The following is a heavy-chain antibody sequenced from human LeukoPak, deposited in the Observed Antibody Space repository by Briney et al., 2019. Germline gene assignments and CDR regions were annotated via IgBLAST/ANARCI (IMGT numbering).Heavy chain of an antibody. J-gene: IGHJ4*02. Sequence: SETLSLTCIVSGGSISSYYWSWIRQPPGEGLEWIGYIYYSGSTNYNPSLKSRVTISVDTSKNQFSLKLSSVTAADTAVYYCARKFTEYDILTGYHSGYLDYWGQGTLVTVSS. CDR2: IYYSGST. CDR1: GGSISSYY. V-gene: IGHV4-59*01. CDR3: ARKFTEYDILTGYHSGYLDY. D-gene: IGHD3-9*01.